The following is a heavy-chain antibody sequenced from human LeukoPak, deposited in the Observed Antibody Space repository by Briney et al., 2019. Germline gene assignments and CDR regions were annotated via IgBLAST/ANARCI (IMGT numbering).Heavy chain of an antibody. Sequence: PGRSLRLSCAASGFTFSSYGMHWVRQAPGKGLEWVAVIWYDGSNKYYADSVKGRFTISRDNSKNTLYLQMNSLRAEDTAVYYCGKRHSSTSPMDYWGQGTLVTVSS. CDR1: GFTFSSYG. CDR2: IWYDGSNK. J-gene: IGHJ4*02. CDR3: GKRHSSTSPMDY. D-gene: IGHD2-2*01. V-gene: IGHV3-33*06.